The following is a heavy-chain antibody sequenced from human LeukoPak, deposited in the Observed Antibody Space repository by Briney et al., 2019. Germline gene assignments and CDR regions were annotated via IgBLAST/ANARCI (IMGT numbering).Heavy chain of an antibody. V-gene: IGHV1-2*02. CDR3: ARGGYSGYEVNWFDP. J-gene: IGHJ5*02. CDR1: GYTFTGDY. Sequence: SVKVSCTASGYTFTGDYLHWVRQAPGHGLEWMGGINPNSGDTNYAQNFQGRVSLTRDTSISTAYMELYRLRSDDTAVYYCARGGYSGYEVNWFDPWGQGTLVTVTS. CDR2: INPNSGDT. D-gene: IGHD5-12*01.